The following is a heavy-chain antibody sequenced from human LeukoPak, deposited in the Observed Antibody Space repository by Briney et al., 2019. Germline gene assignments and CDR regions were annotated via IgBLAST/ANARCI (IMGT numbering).Heavy chain of an antibody. CDR2: IRSKAYGGTT. V-gene: IGHV3-49*03. CDR3: TRDGRAYCSGGSCYSDAFDI. Sequence: GRSLRLYCTASGFTFGDYAMSWFRQAPGKGLVWVGLIRSKAYGGTTEYAASVKGRFTISRDDSKSIAYLQMNSLKTEDTAVYYCTRDGRAYCSGGSCYSDAFDIWGQGTMVTVSS. CDR1: GFTFGDYA. J-gene: IGHJ3*02. D-gene: IGHD2-15*01.